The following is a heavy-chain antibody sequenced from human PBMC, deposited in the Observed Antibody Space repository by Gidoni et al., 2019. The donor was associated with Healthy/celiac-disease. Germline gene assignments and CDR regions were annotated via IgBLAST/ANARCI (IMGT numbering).Heavy chain of an antibody. CDR3: ARERFRYCSGGSCYGGLDY. V-gene: IGHV4-30-4*01. CDR1: GGSISSGDYY. J-gene: IGHJ4*02. CDR2: IYYSGST. D-gene: IGHD2-15*01. Sequence: QVQLQESGPGLVKPSQTLSLTCTVSGGSISSGDYYWSWIRQPPGKGLEWIGYIYYSGSTYYNPSLKSRVTISVDTSKNQFSLKLSSVTAADTAVYYCARERFRYCSGGSCYGGLDYWGQGTLVTVSS.